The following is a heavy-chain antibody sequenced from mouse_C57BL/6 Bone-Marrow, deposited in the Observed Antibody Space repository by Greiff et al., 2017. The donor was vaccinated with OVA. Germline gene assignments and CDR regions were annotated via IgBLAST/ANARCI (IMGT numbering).Heavy chain of an antibody. V-gene: IGHV1-64*01. CDR1: GYTFTSYW. CDR2: IHPNSGST. J-gene: IGHJ2*01. CDR3: SKFDYFDY. Sequence: QVQLQQPGAELVKPGASVKLSCKASGYTFTSYWMHWVKQRPGQGLEWIGMIHPNSGSTKYNEKFQSKATLTVDKSSSTAYMQLSGLTSDDSAAYYCSKFDYFDYWGQGTTLTGSS.